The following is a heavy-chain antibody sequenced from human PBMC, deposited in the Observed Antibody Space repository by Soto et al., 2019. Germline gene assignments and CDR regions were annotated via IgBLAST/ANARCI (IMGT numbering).Heavy chain of an antibody. V-gene: IGHV4-30-4*01. D-gene: IGHD2-21*02. Sequence: PSETLSLTCTVSGGSISSGDYYWSWIRQPPGRGLEWIGYIYYSGSTYYNPSLKSRLTISVDTSKNQFSLKLTSVTAADTAVYYCAGGDWNWFDPWGQGTLVTVSS. CDR2: IYYSGST. CDR3: AGGDWNWFDP. CDR1: GGSISSGDYY. J-gene: IGHJ5*02.